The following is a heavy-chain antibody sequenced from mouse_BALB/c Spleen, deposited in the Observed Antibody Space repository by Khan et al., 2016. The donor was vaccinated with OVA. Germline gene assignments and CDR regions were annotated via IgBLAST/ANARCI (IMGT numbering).Heavy chain of an antibody. CDR1: GYSITTDYA. CDR3: ARGDGGDMDY. J-gene: IGHJ2*01. CDR2: ISYSGNT. Sequence: EVQLQESGPGLVKPSQSLSLTCTVTGYSITTDYAWNWIRQFPGNKLEWMGYISYSGNTKYNPSLKSRISITRDTSKNQFFLQLKSVTTDDTARYYCARGDGGDMDYWGQGTTLTVSS. V-gene: IGHV3-2*02. D-gene: IGHD2-3*01.